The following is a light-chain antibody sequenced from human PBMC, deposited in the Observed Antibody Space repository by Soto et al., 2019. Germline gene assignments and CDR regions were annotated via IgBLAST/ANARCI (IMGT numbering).Light chain of an antibody. CDR2: INSDGSH. CDR3: QTGGDGIQV. CDR1: SGPSSYG. V-gene: IGLV4-69*01. J-gene: IGLJ3*02. Sequence: QPVLTQSPSASASLGASVKLTCTLSSGPSSYGIAWHQQQPGKGPRYLMKINSDGSHSKGDGIPDRFSGSSSGAERYLTISSLQYEDEADYYCQTGGDGIQVFGGGTKLTVL.